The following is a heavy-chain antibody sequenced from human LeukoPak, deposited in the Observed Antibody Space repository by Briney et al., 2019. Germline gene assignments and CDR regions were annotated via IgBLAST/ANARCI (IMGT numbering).Heavy chain of an antibody. V-gene: IGHV1-69*13. J-gene: IGHJ4*02. Sequence: ASVMVSCKASGGTFSSYAISWVRQAPGQGLEWTGGIIPIFGTANYAQKFQGRVTITADESTSTAYMELSSLRSEDTAVYYCALWSGYPGVDYWGQGTLVTVSS. CDR3: ALWSGYPGVDY. CDR2: IIPIFGTA. CDR1: GGTFSSYA. D-gene: IGHD3-3*01.